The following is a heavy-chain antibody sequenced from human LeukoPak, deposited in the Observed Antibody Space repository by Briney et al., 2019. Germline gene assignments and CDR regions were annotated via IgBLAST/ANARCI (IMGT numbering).Heavy chain of an antibody. CDR1: GYTFTSYG. Sequence: ASVKVSCKASGYTFTSYGISWVRQAPGQGLEWMGWISAYNGNTNYAQKLQGRVTMTTDTSTSTAYMELRSLRSDDTAVYYCARANYYYDSTDFDYWGQGTLVTVSS. V-gene: IGHV1-18*01. J-gene: IGHJ4*02. CDR2: ISAYNGNT. D-gene: IGHD3-22*01. CDR3: ARANYYYDSTDFDY.